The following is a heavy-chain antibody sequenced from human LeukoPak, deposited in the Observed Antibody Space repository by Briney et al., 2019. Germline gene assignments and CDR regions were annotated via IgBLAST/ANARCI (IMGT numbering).Heavy chain of an antibody. V-gene: IGHV3-49*04. D-gene: IGHD3-3*01. CDR3: VRHDGMVLPV. CDR1: GFSFGDHS. J-gene: IGHJ4*02. Sequence: GGSLRLSCTGSGFSFGDHSMSWVRQAPGKGLEWVGFITSKPYGEASHYAASVSGRFSFSRDNSKSIAYLQMNSLKTEDTAVYYCVRHDGMVLPVWGQGTLVTVSS. CDR2: ITSKPYGEAS.